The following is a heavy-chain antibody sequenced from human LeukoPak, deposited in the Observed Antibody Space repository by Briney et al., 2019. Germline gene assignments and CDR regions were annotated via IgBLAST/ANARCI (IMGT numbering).Heavy chain of an antibody. Sequence: SETLSLTCTVSGGSISSYYWSWIRQPPGKGLEWIGCIYYSGSTNYNPSLKSRVTISVDTSKNQFSLKLSSVTAADTAVYYCARGDYYDRYAFDIWGQGTMVTVSS. CDR2: IYYSGST. D-gene: IGHD3-22*01. CDR3: ARGDYYDRYAFDI. V-gene: IGHV4-59*01. J-gene: IGHJ3*02. CDR1: GGSISSYY.